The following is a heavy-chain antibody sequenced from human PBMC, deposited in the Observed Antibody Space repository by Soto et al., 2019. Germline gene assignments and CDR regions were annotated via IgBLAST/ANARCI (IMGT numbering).Heavy chain of an antibody. V-gene: IGHV4-59*01. CDR3: ARCGHSDPYYFDY. D-gene: IGHD2-21*01. CDR1: GGSISSYY. CDR2: IYYSGST. J-gene: IGHJ4*02. Sequence: SETLSLTCNVSGGSISSYYWSWIRQPPGKGLEWIGYIYYSGSTNYNPSLKSRVTISVDTSKNQFSLKLSSVTAADTAVYYCARCGHSDPYYFDYWGQGTLVTVSS.